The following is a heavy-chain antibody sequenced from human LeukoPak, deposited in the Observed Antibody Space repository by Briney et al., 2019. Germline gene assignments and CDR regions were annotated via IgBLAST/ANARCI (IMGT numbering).Heavy chain of an antibody. J-gene: IGHJ3*02. CDR1: GFTFSSYW. CDR3: ARVDYGDYAPADAFDI. D-gene: IGHD4-17*01. V-gene: IGHV3-7*01. CDR2: IKQDGSEK. Sequence: PGGSLRLSCAASGFTFSSYWMSWVRQAPGKGLEWVANIKQDGSEKYYVDSVKGRFTISRDNAKNSLYLQMNSLRAEDTAVYYCARVDYGDYAPADAFDIWGQGTMVTVSS.